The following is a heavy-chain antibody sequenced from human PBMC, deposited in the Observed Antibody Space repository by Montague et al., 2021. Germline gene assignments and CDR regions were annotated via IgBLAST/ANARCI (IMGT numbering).Heavy chain of an antibody. J-gene: IGHJ6*03. CDR1: GDSINTYS. CDR3: ARDTVGASGYFYYYYMDV. V-gene: IGHV4-4*07. D-gene: IGHD1-26*01. Sequence: SETLSLTCTVFGDSINTYSWSWIRQPAGKGLEWIGRLSNGGSTNSNPSLKSRVSMSVDTSKNQFSLKLSSVTAAETAVYFCARDTVGASGYFYYYYMDVWGRGTTVTVSS. CDR2: LSNGGST.